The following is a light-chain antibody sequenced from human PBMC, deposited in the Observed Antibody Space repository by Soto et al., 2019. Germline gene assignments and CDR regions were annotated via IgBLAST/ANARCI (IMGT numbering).Light chain of an antibody. CDR1: SSDVGGYNY. J-gene: IGLJ1*01. CDR2: EVS. V-gene: IGLV2-14*01. Sequence: QPVLTQPASVSGSPGQSITISCTGTSSDVGGYNYVSWYQQHPGKAPKLMIYEVSNRPSGVSNRFSGSKSGNTASLTISGLQAEDEADYYCSSYTSSSTYVFXTGTKVTVL. CDR3: SSYTSSSTYV.